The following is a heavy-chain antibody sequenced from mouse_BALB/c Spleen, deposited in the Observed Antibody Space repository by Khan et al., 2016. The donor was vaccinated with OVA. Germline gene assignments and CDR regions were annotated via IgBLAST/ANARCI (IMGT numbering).Heavy chain of an antibody. CDR1: GYTFTTYW. CDR2: INPTSGYT. CDR3: NRYCIDY. J-gene: IGHJ2*01. D-gene: IGHD2-14*01. Sequence: QVQLQQSGPELAKPGASVKISCKASGYTFTTYWMHWVKQRPGQGLEWIGYINPTSGYTDYNDKFKDRVTLSADKSSSTAYMQLNSLTTEDSAVEYCNRYCIDYWGQGTTLTVSS. V-gene: IGHV1-7*01.